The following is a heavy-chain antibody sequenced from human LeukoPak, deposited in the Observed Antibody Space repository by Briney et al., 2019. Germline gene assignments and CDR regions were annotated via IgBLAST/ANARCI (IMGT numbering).Heavy chain of an antibody. D-gene: IGHD3-3*01. Sequence: ASVKVSCKASGYTFTTYAINWVRQAPGQGLEWMGWINTNTGNPTYAQGFTGRFVFSLDTSVNTAYLQISSLKAEDTAVYYCARRVRYDFWSGYSVYYYYYYMDVWGKGTTVTVSS. CDR2: INTNTGNP. CDR1: GYTFTTYA. V-gene: IGHV7-4-1*02. J-gene: IGHJ6*03. CDR3: ARRVRYDFWSGYSVYYYYYYMDV.